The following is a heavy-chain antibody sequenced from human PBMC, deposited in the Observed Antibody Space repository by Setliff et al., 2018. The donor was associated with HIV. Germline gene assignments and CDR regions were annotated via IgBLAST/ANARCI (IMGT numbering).Heavy chain of an antibody. V-gene: IGHV4-34*10. CDR2: ITHSGST. CDR1: GGSFTDFY. CDR3: ARAPTGVTNAFDI. Sequence: SETLSLTCAVYGGSFTDFYWTFIRQSPGKGLEWIGEITHSGSTTYDPSLKSRITISVDTSRNQFSLRLSSVTAADTAVYYCARAPTGVTNAFDIWGQGTMVTVSS. D-gene: IGHD2-8*02. J-gene: IGHJ3*02.